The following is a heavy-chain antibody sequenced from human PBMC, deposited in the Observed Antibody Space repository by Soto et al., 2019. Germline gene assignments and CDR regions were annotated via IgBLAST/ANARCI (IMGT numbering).Heavy chain of an antibody. CDR3: ARIGTVSLDF. D-gene: IGHD4-17*01. CDR1: GGSISTGNW. Sequence: QVQLQESGPGLVKPSGTLSLTCTVSGGSISTGNWWTWVRQSPEKGLEWIGEIFRSGNTYYNPSFKSRVTISVDISNNQFSLRLNSVTAADTAVYYCARIGTVSLDFWGPGTLVTVFS. V-gene: IGHV4-4*02. CDR2: IFRSGNT. J-gene: IGHJ4*02.